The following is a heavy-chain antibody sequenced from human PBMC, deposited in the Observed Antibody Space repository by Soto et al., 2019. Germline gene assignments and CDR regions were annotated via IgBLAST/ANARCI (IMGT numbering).Heavy chain of an antibody. V-gene: IGHV4-39*01. J-gene: IGHJ4*02. D-gene: IGHD6-19*01. Sequence: PSETLSLTCTFSGGSISSSSYYLGWIRQPPGKGLEWIGSIYYSGSTYYNPSLKSRVTISVDTSKNQFSLKLSSVTAADTAVYYCARGYSSGWDYFDYWGQGTLVTVSS. CDR3: ARGYSSGWDYFDY. CDR2: IYYSGST. CDR1: GGSISSSSYY.